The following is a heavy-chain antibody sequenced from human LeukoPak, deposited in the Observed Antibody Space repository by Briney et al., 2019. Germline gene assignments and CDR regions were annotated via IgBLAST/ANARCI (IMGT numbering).Heavy chain of an antibody. CDR2: INHSGST. J-gene: IGHJ6*03. CDR1: GGSFSGYY. Sequence: SETLSLTCAVYGGSFSGYYWSWIRQPPGKGLEWIGEINHSGSTNYNPSLKSRVTISVDTSKNQFSLKLSSVTAADTAVYYCARGHDSSGYYSYYYYYYMDVWGKGTTVTVSS. V-gene: IGHV4-34*01. D-gene: IGHD3-22*01. CDR3: ARGHDSSGYYSYYYYYYMDV.